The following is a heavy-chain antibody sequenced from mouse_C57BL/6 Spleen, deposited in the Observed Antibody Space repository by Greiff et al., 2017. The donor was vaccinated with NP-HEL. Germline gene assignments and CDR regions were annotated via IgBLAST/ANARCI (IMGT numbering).Heavy chain of an antibody. CDR2: INPYNGCT. J-gene: IGHJ4*01. CDR1: GYTFTDYY. Sequence: VQLQQSGPVLVKPGASVKMSCKASGYTFTDYYMNWVKQSHGKSLEWIGVINPYNGCTSYNQKFKGKATLTVDKSSSTAYMELNSLTSEDSAVYYCARGYGAMDYWGQGTSVTVSS. D-gene: IGHD2-10*02. CDR3: ARGYGAMDY. V-gene: IGHV1-19*01.